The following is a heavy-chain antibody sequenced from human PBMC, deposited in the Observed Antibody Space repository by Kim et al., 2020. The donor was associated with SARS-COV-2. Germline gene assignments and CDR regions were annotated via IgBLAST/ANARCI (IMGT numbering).Heavy chain of an antibody. CDR2: FDPEDGET. D-gene: IGHD6-19*01. CDR3: ATDGGYSSDWYTPAAGGWFDP. J-gene: IGHJ5*02. Sequence: ASVKVSCKVSGYTLTELSMHWVRQAPGKGLEWMGGFDPEDGETIYAQKFQGRVTMTEDTSTDTAYMELSSLRSEDTAVYYCATDGGYSSDWYTPAAGGWFDPWGQGTLVTVSS. CDR1: GYTLTELS. V-gene: IGHV1-24*01.